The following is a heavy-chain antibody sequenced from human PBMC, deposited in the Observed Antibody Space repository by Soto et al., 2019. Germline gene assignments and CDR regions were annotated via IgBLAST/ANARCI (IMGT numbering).Heavy chain of an antibody. Sequence: VQLVESGGGLVQPGGSLRLSCAASGFTFSSYSMNWVRQAPGKGLEWVSSISSSSSYIYYADSVKGRFTISRDNAKNSLYLQMNSLRAEDTAVYYCARASYGFDAFDIWGQGTMVTVSS. D-gene: IGHD5-18*01. CDR1: GFTFSSYS. J-gene: IGHJ3*02. CDR3: ARASYGFDAFDI. CDR2: ISSSSSYI. V-gene: IGHV3-21*01.